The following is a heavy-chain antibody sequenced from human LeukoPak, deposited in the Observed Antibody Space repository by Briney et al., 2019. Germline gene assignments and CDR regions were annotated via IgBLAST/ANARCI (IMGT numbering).Heavy chain of an antibody. CDR2: INPSGGST. Sequence: ASVKVSCKASGGTFSSYAISWVRQAPGQGLEWMGIINPSGGSTSYAQKFQGRVTMTRDTSTSTVYMELSSLRSEDTAVYYCARDRSGDYWGQGTLVTVSS. CDR3: ARDRSGDY. CDR1: GGTFSSYA. J-gene: IGHJ4*02. V-gene: IGHV1-46*01.